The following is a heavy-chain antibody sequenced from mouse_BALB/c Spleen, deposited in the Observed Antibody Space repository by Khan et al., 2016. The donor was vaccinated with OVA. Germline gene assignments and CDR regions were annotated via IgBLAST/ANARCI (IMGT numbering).Heavy chain of an antibody. V-gene: IGHV3-2*02. CDR2: IKYSGST. CDR3: ARAGTISTVVVTDFDF. CDR1: GYAITSDYA. D-gene: IGHD1-1*01. J-gene: IGHJ2*01. Sequence: EVQLQESGPGLVKPSQSLSLTCTVTGYAITSDYAWNWIRQFPGNKLEWMGYIKYSGSTSYNPSLKSRISITRDTSKNQFFPQLNSVTNEDTATYYCARAGTISTVVVTDFDFWGQGTTLTVSS.